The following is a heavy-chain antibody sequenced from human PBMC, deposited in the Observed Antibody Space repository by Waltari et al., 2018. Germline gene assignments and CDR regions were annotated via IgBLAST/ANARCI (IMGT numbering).Heavy chain of an antibody. CDR1: GGSISSYY. D-gene: IGHD5-12*01. V-gene: IGHV4-59*01. CDR2: IYYSGST. CDR3: ASLQDGYNSPAFDI. J-gene: IGHJ3*02. Sequence: QVQLQESGPGLVKPSETLSLTCTVSGGSISSYYWSWIRQPPGKGLEWIGYIYYSGSTNYNPSLKSRVTISVDTSKNQFSLKLSSVTAADTAVYYCASLQDGYNSPAFDIWGQGTMVTVSS.